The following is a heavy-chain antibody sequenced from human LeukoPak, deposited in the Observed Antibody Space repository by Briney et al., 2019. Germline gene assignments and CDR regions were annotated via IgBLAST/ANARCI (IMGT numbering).Heavy chain of an antibody. J-gene: IGHJ4*02. D-gene: IGHD3-3*01. Sequence: GSLRLSCAASGFTFSSYAMSWVRQAPGKGLEWIGEINHSGSTNYNPSLKSRVTISVDTSKNQFSLKLSSVTAADTAVYYCARSHYDFWSGYYLDYWGQGTLVTVSS. CDR3: ARSHYDFWSGYYLDY. CDR1: GFTFSSYA. V-gene: IGHV4-34*01. CDR2: INHSGST.